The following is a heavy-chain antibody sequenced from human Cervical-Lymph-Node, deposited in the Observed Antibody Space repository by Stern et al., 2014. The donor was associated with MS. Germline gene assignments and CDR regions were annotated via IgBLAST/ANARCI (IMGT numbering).Heavy chain of an antibody. J-gene: IGHJ4*02. CDR2: IFYTGST. CDR3: ERGAGVFDS. V-gene: IGHV4-39*02. CDR1: GGSIGRSSYY. D-gene: IGHD6-19*01. Sequence: QVQLQESGPGLVKPSETLSLTCTVSGGSIGRSSYYWGWIRQPPGKGLEWIGNIFYTGSTFYDPSLKSRVTISVDTSHNHFSLSLTSVTAADTAVYYCERGAGVFDSWGQGTLVTVSP.